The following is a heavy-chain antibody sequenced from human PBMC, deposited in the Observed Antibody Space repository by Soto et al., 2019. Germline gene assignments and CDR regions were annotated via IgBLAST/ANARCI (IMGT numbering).Heavy chain of an antibody. V-gene: IGHV3-30-3*01. D-gene: IGHD6-19*01. Sequence: QVQLVESGGGVVQPGRSLRLSCAASGFTFSSYAMHWVRQAPGKGLEWVAVISYDGSNKYYADSVKGRFTISRDNSKNTLYLQMNSLRAEDTAVYYCEKDRTGGQLQWIVLDYWGQGTVVTVSS. CDR3: EKDRTGGQLQWIVLDY. CDR1: GFTFSSYA. CDR2: ISYDGSNK. J-gene: IGHJ4*02.